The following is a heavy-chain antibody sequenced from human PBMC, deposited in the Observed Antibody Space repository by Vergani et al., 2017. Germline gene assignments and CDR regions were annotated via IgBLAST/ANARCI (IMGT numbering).Heavy chain of an antibody. V-gene: IGHV3-9*02. J-gene: IGHJ5*02. CDR2: ISWNSNSI. CDR1: GFTSAGYA. CDR3: AKDLGTSSGGGWFDP. D-gene: IGHD6-6*01. Sequence: EVQLEESGGGLVLPGRSLRLSCVASGFTSAGYAMHWVRQAPGKGREWVSGISWNSNSIGYADSVKGRFTISRDNAKNSRYLQMNSLRAEDTALYYCAKDLGTSSGGGWFDPWGQGTLVTVSS.